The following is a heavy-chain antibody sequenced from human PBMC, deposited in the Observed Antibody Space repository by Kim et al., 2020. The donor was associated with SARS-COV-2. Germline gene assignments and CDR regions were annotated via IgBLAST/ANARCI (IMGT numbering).Heavy chain of an antibody. CDR1: GFTFSSYA. V-gene: IGHV3-23*01. CDR3: AKDSNGEWGSRITIFGVVSPSYFDY. CDR2: ISGSGGST. J-gene: IGHJ4*02. D-gene: IGHD3-3*01. Sequence: GGSLRLSCAASGFTFSSYAMSWVRQAPGKGLEWVSAISGSGGSTYYADSVKGRFTISRDNSKNTLYLQMNSLRAEDTAVYYCAKDSNGEWGSRITIFGVVSPSYFDYWGQGTLVTVSS.